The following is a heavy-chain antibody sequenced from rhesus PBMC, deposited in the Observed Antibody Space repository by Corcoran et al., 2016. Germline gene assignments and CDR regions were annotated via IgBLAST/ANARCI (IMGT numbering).Heavy chain of an antibody. CDR1: GYSINSGYG. D-gene: IGHD3-3*01. V-gene: IGHV4-122*02. Sequence: QLQLQESGPGLVKPSETLSLTCAVSGYSINSGYGWSWIRQPPGKGLEWIGYISYRGSTSYNPSLKSPVTISRDTSKNHFSLKLSSVTAADTAVYYCARDAGRGGLFGLPAWYFDLWGPGTPITISS. J-gene: IGHJ2*01. CDR3: ARDAGRGGLFGLPAWYFDL. CDR2: ISYRGST.